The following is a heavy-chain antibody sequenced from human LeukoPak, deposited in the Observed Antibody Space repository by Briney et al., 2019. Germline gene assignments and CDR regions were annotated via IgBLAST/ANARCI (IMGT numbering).Heavy chain of an antibody. D-gene: IGHD1-26*01. CDR1: GFTFSSYS. CDR2: ISSSSSTI. V-gene: IGHV3-48*01. Sequence: GGSLRLSCAASGFTFSSYSMNWVRQAPGKGLEWVSYISSSSSTIYYADSVKGRFTISRDNAKNSLYLQMNSLRAEDTAVYYCARRVVGATSVDYFDYWGQGTLVTVSS. CDR3: ARRVVGATSVDYFDY. J-gene: IGHJ4*02.